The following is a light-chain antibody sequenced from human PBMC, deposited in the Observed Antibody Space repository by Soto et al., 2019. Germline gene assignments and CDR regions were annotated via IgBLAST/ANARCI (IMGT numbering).Light chain of an antibody. CDR1: QSVGSN. CDR2: DAS. CDR3: QQYNNWPYT. V-gene: IGKV3-15*01. Sequence: ENVLTQSPGTLSLSPGERAPLSCRASQSVGSNLAWYQQKPGQAPRLLIYDASTRATGIPASFSGSGSGTEFTLTIRSLQSEDSAVYYCQQYNNWPYTFGQGTKVDI. J-gene: IGKJ2*01.